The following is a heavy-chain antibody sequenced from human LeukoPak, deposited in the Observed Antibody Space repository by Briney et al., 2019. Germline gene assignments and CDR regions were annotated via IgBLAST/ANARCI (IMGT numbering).Heavy chain of an antibody. CDR2: ISAYNGNT. J-gene: IGHJ4*02. CDR1: GYTFTSYG. CDR3: ARDVPYYDFWSGYPTPTDY. V-gene: IGHV1-18*01. D-gene: IGHD3-3*01. Sequence: GASVKVSCKASGYTFTSYGISWVRQAPGQGLEWMGWISAYNGNTNYAQKFQGRVTMTTDTSTSTAYMELRSLRSDDTAVHYCARDVPYYDFWSGYPTPTDYWGQGTLVTVSS.